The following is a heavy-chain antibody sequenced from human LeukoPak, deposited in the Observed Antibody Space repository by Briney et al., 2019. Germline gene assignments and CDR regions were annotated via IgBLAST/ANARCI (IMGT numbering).Heavy chain of an antibody. CDR2: IFYSGSL. V-gene: IGHV4-59*01. CDR1: GGSITNYY. J-gene: IGHJ5*02. CDR3: ARLSYCSSTSCKYNWFDP. Sequence: PSETLSLTCTVSGGSITNYYWSWIRQPPGKGLEWISYIFYSGSLNYNPSLKSRITISVDTSKNQFSLKLSSVTAADTAVYYCARLSYCSSTSCKYNWFDPWGQGTLVTVSS. D-gene: IGHD2-2*01.